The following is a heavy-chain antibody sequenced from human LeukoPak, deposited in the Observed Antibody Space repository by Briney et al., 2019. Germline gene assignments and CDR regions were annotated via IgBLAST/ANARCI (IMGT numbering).Heavy chain of an antibody. CDR2: IWYDGSNQ. CDR1: GFKFRNHG. J-gene: IGHJ4*02. D-gene: IGHD5-12*01. CDR3: ARDLGGYSGYDFDY. Sequence: GRSLRLSCAASGFKFRNHGMHWVRQAPGKGLEWVAVIWYDGSNQYYADSVKGRYTISRDNSKNMLYLQMNSLRAEDTAVYYCARDLGGYSGYDFDYWGQGTLVTVSS. V-gene: IGHV3-33*01.